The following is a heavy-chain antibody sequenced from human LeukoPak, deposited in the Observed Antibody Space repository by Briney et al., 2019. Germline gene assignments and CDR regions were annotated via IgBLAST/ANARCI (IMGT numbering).Heavy chain of an antibody. CDR2: TIPILGIA. CDR1: GGTFSSYA. D-gene: IGHD6-19*01. J-gene: IGHJ5*02. V-gene: IGHV1-69*04. Sequence: ASVKVSCKASGGTFSSYAISWVRQAPGQGLEWMGRTIPILGIANYAQKFQGRVTITADKSTSTAYMELSSLRSEDTAVYYCARDSDSSGWRYNWFDPWGQGTLVTVSS. CDR3: ARDSDSSGWRYNWFDP.